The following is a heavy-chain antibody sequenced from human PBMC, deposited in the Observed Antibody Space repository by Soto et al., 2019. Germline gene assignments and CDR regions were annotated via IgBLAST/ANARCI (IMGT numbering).Heavy chain of an antibody. CDR1: GFTFSSYA. CDR2: ISYDGSNK. Sequence: GGSLRLSCAASGFTFSSYAMNWVRQAPGKGLEWVAVISYDGSNKYYADSVKGRFTISRDNSKNTLYLQMNSLRAEDTAVYYCAREGIAVAGTYYYFDYWGQGTLVTVSS. CDR3: AREGIAVAGTYYYFDY. D-gene: IGHD6-19*01. V-gene: IGHV3-30-3*01. J-gene: IGHJ4*02.